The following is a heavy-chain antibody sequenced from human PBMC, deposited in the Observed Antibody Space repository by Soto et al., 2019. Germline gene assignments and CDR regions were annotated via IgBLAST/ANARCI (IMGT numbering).Heavy chain of an antibody. CDR3: ARITRETGWFDP. Sequence: SETLSLTCAVYGGSFSGYYWSWIRQPPGKGLEWIGEINHSGSTNYNPSLKSRVTISVDTSKNQFSLKLSSVTAADTAVYYCARITRETGWFDPWGQGTLVTVSS. J-gene: IGHJ5*02. CDR1: GGSFSGYY. V-gene: IGHV4-34*01. D-gene: IGHD3-16*01. CDR2: INHSGST.